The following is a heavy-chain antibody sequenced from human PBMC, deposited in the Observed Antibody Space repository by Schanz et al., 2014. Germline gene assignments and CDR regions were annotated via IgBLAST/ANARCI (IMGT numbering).Heavy chain of an antibody. Sequence: QVQLVESGGGLVKPGGSLRLSCAASGFIFNDYYMNWIRQAPGKGLEWLSYISLDGTTSYYADSVKGRFTISRDNAKNSLYLQMTSLRGEDTALYYCVGENVEVAEFYFWGQGAVVTVSS. CDR1: GFIFNDYY. CDR2: ISLDGTTS. CDR3: VGENVEVAEFYF. V-gene: IGHV3-11*04. J-gene: IGHJ3*01. D-gene: IGHD6-19*01.